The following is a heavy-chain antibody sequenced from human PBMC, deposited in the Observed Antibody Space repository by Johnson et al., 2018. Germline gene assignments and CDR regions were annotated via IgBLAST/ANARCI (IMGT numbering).Heavy chain of an antibody. Sequence: VQLQESGGGLVQPGGSLRLSCAASGFTFSSQAMSWVRQAPGKGLEWVSGFSSGGVNTHYASYVKGRFTISRDNSKNTLYLQMNSLRAEDTAVYYCAKEGIRSGQLGPWGQGTTVIVSS. V-gene: IGHV3-23*01. CDR3: AKEGIRSGQLGP. CDR2: FSSGGVNT. CDR1: GFTFSSQA. J-gene: IGHJ6*02. D-gene: IGHD6-6*01.